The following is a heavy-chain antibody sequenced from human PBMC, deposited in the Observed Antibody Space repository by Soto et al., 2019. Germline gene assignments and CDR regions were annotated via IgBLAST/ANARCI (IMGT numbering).Heavy chain of an antibody. J-gene: IGHJ5*02. CDR2: IIPLFDTA. CDR1: GGTFNNYA. D-gene: IGHD2-2*01. Sequence: QVQLVQSGADVKKPGSSVKVSCKASGGTFNNYAITWVRQAPGQGLEWLGGIIPLFDTAKYAQNFQDRVTITADEFTSTAYMELSSLRSEDTAMYYCARDKYCSSTSCYALDYNWFDPWGQGTLVTVSS. V-gene: IGHV1-69*01. CDR3: ARDKYCSSTSCYALDYNWFDP.